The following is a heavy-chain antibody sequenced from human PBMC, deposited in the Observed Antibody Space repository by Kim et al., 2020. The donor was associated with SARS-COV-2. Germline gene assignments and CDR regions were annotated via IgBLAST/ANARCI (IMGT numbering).Heavy chain of an antibody. CDR3: ARTIVDSGIAAAGPYYYGMDV. CDR1: GGSISSSSYY. D-gene: IGHD6-13*01. Sequence: SETLSLTCTVSGGSISSSSYYWGWIRQPPGKGLEWIGSIYYSGSTYYNPSLKSRVTISVDTSKNQFSLKLSSVTAADTAVYYCARTIVDSGIAAAGPYYYGMDVWGQGTTVTVSS. CDR2: IYYSGST. J-gene: IGHJ6*02. V-gene: IGHV4-39*01.